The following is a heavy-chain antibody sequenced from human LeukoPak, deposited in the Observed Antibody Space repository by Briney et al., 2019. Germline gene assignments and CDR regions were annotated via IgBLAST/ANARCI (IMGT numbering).Heavy chain of an antibody. J-gene: IGHJ4*02. V-gene: IGHV1-69*13. Sequence: GASVKVSCKASGGTFSSYAISWVRQAPGQGLEWMGGIIPIFGTANYAQKFQGRVTITADESTSTAYMELSSLRSEDTAVYYCAGPVGSGGAAGPYDYWGQGTLVTVSS. D-gene: IGHD6-13*01. CDR3: AGPVGSGGAAGPYDY. CDR2: IIPIFGTA. CDR1: GGTFSSYA.